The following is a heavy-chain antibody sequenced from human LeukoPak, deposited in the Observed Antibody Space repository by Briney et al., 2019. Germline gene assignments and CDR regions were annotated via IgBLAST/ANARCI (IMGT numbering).Heavy chain of an antibody. CDR2: IIPILGIA. D-gene: IGHD3-10*01. V-gene: IGHV1-69*04. CDR1: GGTFSSYA. J-gene: IGHJ5*02. Sequence: SVKVSCKASGGTFSSYAISWVRQAPGQGLEWMGRIIPILGIANYAQKFQGRVTITADKSTSTAYMELSSLRSEDTAVYYCAREARYYYGSGSSRWFDPWGQGTLVTVSS. CDR3: AREARYYYGSGSSRWFDP.